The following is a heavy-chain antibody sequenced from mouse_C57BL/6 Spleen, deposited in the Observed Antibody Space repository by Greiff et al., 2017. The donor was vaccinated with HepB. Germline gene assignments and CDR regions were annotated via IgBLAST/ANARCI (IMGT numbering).Heavy chain of an antibody. Sequence: DVMLVESGGGLVQPGGSLKLSCAASGFTFSDYYMYWVRHTPETRLVWVAYISNGGGSTYYPDTVKGRFTISRDNAKNTLYLQMSRLKSEDTALYYCARREYDGGFAYWGQGTLVTVAA. CDR3: ARREYDGGFAY. D-gene: IGHD2-4*01. J-gene: IGHJ3*01. CDR2: ISNGGGST. V-gene: IGHV5-12*01. CDR1: GFTFSDYY.